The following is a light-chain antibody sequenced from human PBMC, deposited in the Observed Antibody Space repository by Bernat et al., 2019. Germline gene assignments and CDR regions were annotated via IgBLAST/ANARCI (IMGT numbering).Light chain of an antibody. CDR3: QHGNSFPLT. CDR2: AAS. V-gene: IGKV1-12*01. J-gene: IGKJ4*01. CDR1: QDISRW. Sequence: DIQMTQSPSSVSASVGDRVSITCRASQDISRWLAWYQHKPGTAPKLLISAASRLQGGVPSRFSGSGYGTDFTLTISSLQPEDFAIYYCQHGNSFPLTFGGGTKVEIK.